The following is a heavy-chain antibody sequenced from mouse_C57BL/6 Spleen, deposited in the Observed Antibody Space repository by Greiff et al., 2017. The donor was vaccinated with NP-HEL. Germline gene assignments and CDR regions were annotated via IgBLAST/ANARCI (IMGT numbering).Heavy chain of an antibody. CDR3: ARGDYYGSSPFYAMDY. Sequence: QVQLQQSGAELARPGASVKLSCKASGYTFTSYGISWVKQRTGQGLEWIGEIYPRSGNTYYNEKFKGKATLTADKSSSTAYMELRSLTSEDSAVYCCARGDYYGSSPFYAMDYWGQGTSVTVSS. J-gene: IGHJ4*01. D-gene: IGHD1-1*01. V-gene: IGHV1-81*01. CDR1: GYTFTSYG. CDR2: IYPRSGNT.